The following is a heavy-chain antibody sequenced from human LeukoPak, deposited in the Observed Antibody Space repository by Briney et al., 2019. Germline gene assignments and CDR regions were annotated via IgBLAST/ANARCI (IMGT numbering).Heavy chain of an antibody. CDR3: ARGHQTWYDSSGYTPTYDY. CDR2: INSDGSST. Sequence: GASLRLSCAASGFTFSSYWMHWVRQAPGKGLVWVSRINSDGSSTSYADSVKGRFTISRDNAKNTLYLQMNSLRAEDTAVYYCARGHQTWYDSSGYTPTYDYWGQGTLVTVSS. D-gene: IGHD3-22*01. V-gene: IGHV3-74*01. CDR1: GFTFSSYW. J-gene: IGHJ4*02.